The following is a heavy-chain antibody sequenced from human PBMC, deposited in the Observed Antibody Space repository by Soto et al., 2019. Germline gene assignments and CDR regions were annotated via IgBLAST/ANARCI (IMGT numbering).Heavy chain of an antibody. CDR2: INPSGGST. CDR3: ARDGVVAVADTRDYYGMDV. V-gene: IGHV1-46*01. CDR1: GYTLTSYY. D-gene: IGHD2-15*01. Sequence: GXSVKVSCKASGYTLTSYYMHWVRQAPGQGLEWMGIINPSGGSTSYAQEFQGRVTMTRDTSTSTVYMELSSLRSEDTAVYYCARDGVVAVADTRDYYGMDVWGQGTTVTVSS. J-gene: IGHJ6*02.